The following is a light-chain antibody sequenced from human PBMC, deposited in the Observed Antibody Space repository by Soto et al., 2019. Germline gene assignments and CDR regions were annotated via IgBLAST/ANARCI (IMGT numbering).Light chain of an antibody. J-gene: IGKJ5*01. Sequence: EIVMTHSPATLSVSPVETASLSFMASQSAGNFLAWYQQKPGQAPRLLIYYISTRATGIPARFSGSGSGTEFTLTINSLQSEDSAVYYCQQHNQWPITFGQGTRL. CDR3: QQHNQWPIT. CDR2: YIS. V-gene: IGKV3D-15*01. CDR1: QSAGNF.